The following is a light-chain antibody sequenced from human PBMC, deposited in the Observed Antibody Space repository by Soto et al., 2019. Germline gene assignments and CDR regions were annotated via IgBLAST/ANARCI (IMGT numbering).Light chain of an antibody. CDR3: TSYARSFNLL. Sequence: QSALTQPPSASVSPGQSVTISCTGTSSDVGGYDSVSWYQQHPGKAPKLLIYEVSKRPSGVPDRFSGSKSGNTASPTVSGLQAEDEADYYCTSYARSFNLLFGGGTTVTVL. CDR1: SSDVGGYDS. CDR2: EVS. J-gene: IGLJ3*02. V-gene: IGLV2-8*01.